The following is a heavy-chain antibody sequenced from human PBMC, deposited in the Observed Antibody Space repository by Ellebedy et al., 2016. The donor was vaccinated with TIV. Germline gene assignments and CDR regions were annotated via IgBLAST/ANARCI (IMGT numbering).Heavy chain of an antibody. CDR2: VYPEDSDT. V-gene: IGHV5-51*01. CDR3: ARHSTPYSGYDTDFDF. D-gene: IGHD5-12*01. J-gene: IGHJ4*02. CDR1: GYSFSHYW. Sequence: GESLKISCKGSGYSFSHYWIGWVRQMPGKGLEWIGIVYPEDSDTRYSPSFTGQVTISAAHYITTAYLQWSSLKASDTATYYCARHSTPYSGYDTDFDFWGQGTLVTVSS.